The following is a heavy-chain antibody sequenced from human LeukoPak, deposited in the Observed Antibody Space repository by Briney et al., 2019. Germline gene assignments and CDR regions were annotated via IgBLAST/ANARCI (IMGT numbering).Heavy chain of an antibody. CDR2: ISNNGINI. CDR1: GFTFSDNY. D-gene: IGHD3-10*01. V-gene: IGHV3-11*01. J-gene: IGHJ4*02. Sequence: GGSLRLSCAASGFTFSDNYMSWIRQAPGRGLEWVSYISNNGINIYYADSVKGRFTISRDNAKNSLFLQMNSLRAEDTAVYYCAKGAWGVSSGWGQGTLVTVSP. CDR3: AKGAWGVSSG.